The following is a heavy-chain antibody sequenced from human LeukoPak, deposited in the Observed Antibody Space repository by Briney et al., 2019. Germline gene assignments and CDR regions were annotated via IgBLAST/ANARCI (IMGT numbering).Heavy chain of an antibody. CDR2: IKNDGTST. D-gene: IGHD2-2*02. CDR3: RPLAYTSN. Sequence: AGGSLRLSCAAAGVTFSSHWIHWVRQAPGKGLVWVSHIKNDGTSTNYADSVKGRFTMSRDNAKNTLYLEMNSLRVEDTAVYSCRPLAYTSNWGPGTLGTVSS. CDR1: GVTFSSHW. J-gene: IGHJ4*02. V-gene: IGHV3-74*01.